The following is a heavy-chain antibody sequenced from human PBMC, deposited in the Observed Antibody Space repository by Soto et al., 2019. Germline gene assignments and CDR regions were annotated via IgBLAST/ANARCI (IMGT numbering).Heavy chain of an antibody. V-gene: IGHV4-59*08. J-gene: IGHJ4*02. Sequence: QVQLQESGPGLVKPSETLSLTCTVSGGSISSYYWSWIRQPPGKGLEWIGYIYYSGSTNYNPSLKSRVTISVDTSKNKFSLNLSSVTDADTAVYYCASLAAAGTWYFDYWGQGTLVTVSS. CDR2: IYYSGST. CDR3: ASLAAAGTWYFDY. CDR1: GGSISSYY. D-gene: IGHD6-13*01.